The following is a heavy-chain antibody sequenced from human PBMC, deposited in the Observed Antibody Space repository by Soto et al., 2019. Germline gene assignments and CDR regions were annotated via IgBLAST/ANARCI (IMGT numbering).Heavy chain of an antibody. CDR2: IYWDDDK. CDR1: GFSLSTSGVG. D-gene: IGHD2-21*02. Sequence: SGPTLVNPTQTLTLTCTFSGFSLSTSGVGVGWIRQPPGKALEWLALIYWDDDKRYSPSLKSRLTITKDTSKNQVVLTMTNMDPVDTATYYCIQSRCGGDCLQSYASYYYYGMDVRGQGTTVTVSS. J-gene: IGHJ6*02. CDR3: IQSRCGGDCLQSYASYYYYGMDV. V-gene: IGHV2-5*02.